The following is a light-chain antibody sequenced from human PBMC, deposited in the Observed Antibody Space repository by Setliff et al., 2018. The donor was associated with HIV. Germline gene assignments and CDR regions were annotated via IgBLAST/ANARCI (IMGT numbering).Light chain of an antibody. Sequence: QRVTISCSGNTFNIEVNTVNWYQQLPGAAPKLLIYKNNQRPSGVPDRFSGSKSFTSASLAISGLQSADEADYYCAAWDDGLNGYVFGTGTKVTVL. CDR2: KNN. CDR3: AAWDDGLNGYV. CDR1: TFNIEVNT. V-gene: IGLV1-44*01. J-gene: IGLJ1*01.